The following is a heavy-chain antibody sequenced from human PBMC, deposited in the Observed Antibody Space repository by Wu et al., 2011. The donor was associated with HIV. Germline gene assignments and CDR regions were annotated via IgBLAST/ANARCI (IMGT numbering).Heavy chain of an antibody. D-gene: IGHD5-18*01. CDR3: AGPRGYSYGSFDY. J-gene: IGHJ4*02. CDR1: GYTFTSYY. CDR2: INPSGGST. Sequence: GSVKVSCKASGYTFTSYYMHWVRQAPGQGLEWMGIINPSGGSTSYAXKFQGRVTITADESTSTAYMELTSLRSDDTAVYYCAGPRGYSYGSFDYWGQGTLVTVSS. V-gene: IGHV1-46*01.